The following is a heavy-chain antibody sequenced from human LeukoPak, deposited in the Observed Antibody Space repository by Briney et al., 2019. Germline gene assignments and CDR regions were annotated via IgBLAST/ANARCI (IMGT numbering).Heavy chain of an antibody. J-gene: IGHJ4*02. V-gene: IGHV4-39*01. CDR2: IYYSGST. CDR3: ASQYSGYEDY. Sequence: KSSETLSLTCTVSGGSISSSSHYWGWIRQPPGKGLEWIGSIYYSGSTYYNPSPKSRFTISVDTSKNQFSLKLSSVTAADTAVYYCASQYSGYEDYWGQGTLVTVSS. D-gene: IGHD5-12*01. CDR1: GGSISSSSHY.